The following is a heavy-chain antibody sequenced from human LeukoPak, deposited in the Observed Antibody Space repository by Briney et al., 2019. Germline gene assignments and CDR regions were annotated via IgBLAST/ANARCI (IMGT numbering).Heavy chain of an antibody. Sequence: SETLSLTCTVSGGSISSSSYYWGWIRQPPGTGLEWIGYIYYSGSTNYNPSLKSRVTISVDTSKNQFSLKLSSVTAADTAVYYCARSFRGGESINYFDYWGQGTLVTVSS. J-gene: IGHJ4*02. CDR1: GGSISSSSYY. CDR2: IYYSGST. D-gene: IGHD3-16*01. CDR3: ARSFRGGESINYFDY. V-gene: IGHV4-61*05.